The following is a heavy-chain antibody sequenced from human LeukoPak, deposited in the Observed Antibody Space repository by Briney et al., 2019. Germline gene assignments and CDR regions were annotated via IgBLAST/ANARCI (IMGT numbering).Heavy chain of an antibody. Sequence: GASVKVSCKASGYTFTGYYMHWVRQAPGQGPEWMGWINCNSGDTKYTQKFQGRVTMTRDTSISTVYIDLSRLTPGDTAVYYCARDFDGSYSWDALDMWGQGTVVIVSS. D-gene: IGHD1-26*01. V-gene: IGHV1-2*02. CDR2: INCNSGDT. CDR3: ARDFDGSYSWDALDM. J-gene: IGHJ3*02. CDR1: GYTFTGYY.